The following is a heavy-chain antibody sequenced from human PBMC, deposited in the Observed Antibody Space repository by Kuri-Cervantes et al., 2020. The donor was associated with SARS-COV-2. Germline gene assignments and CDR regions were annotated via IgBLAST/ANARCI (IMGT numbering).Heavy chain of an antibody. Sequence: SETLSLTCSVSGGSISSRSYYWGWIRQPPGKGLEWIGSIYYSGITNYNPTLKSRVTISVDTYTNQFFLNLTSVTAADTAVYYCARQGGYYGMDVWGQGTTVTVSS. CDR3: ARQGGYYGMDV. CDR1: GGSISSRSYY. D-gene: IGHD3-22*01. J-gene: IGHJ6*02. V-gene: IGHV4-39*01. CDR2: IYYSGIT.